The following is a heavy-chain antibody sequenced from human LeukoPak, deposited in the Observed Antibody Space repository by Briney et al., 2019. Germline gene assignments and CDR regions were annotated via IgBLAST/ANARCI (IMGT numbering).Heavy chain of an antibody. CDR3: ARDRTRYYY. Sequence: GGSLRLSCAASGFTLSRGGVHWVRQAPGKGLEWVANIKQDGSEKYYVDSVKGRFTISRDNTKNSLYLQMNSLRAEDTAVYYCARDRTRYYYWGQGTLVTVSS. J-gene: IGHJ4*02. V-gene: IGHV3-7*01. CDR1: GFTLSRGG. D-gene: IGHD1-26*01. CDR2: IKQDGSEK.